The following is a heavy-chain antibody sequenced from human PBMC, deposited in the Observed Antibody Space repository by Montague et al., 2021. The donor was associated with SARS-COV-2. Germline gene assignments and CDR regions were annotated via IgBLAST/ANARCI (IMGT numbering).Heavy chain of an antibody. Sequence: SETLSLTCTVSGGSITSDYWSWIRQPAGKGLEFIWLIYTSGSTNYNPSLKSRVTMSVDTSRKQFSLKLTAVTAADTAVYDCAGGYGSGGYSSWGQGTLVTVSS. CDR1: GGSITSDY. CDR3: AGGYGSGGYSS. D-gene: IGHD3-10*01. V-gene: IGHV4-4*07. J-gene: IGHJ4*02. CDR2: IYTSGST.